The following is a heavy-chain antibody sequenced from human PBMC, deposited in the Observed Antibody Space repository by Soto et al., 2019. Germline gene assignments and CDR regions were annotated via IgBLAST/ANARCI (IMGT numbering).Heavy chain of an antibody. Sequence: GGSLRLSCAASGFTFSSYSMNWVRQAPGKGLEWVSSISSSSSYIYYADSVKGRFTISRDNAKNSLYLQMNSLRAEDTAVYYCARDDRDRGVGDVVVIGYYYMDVWGKGTTVTVSS. CDR1: GFTFSSYS. V-gene: IGHV3-21*01. J-gene: IGHJ6*03. CDR3: ARDDRDRGVGDVVVIGYYYMDV. CDR2: ISSSSSYI. D-gene: IGHD2-21*01.